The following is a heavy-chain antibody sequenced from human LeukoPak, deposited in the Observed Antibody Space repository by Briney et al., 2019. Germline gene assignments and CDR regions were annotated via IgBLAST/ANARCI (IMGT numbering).Heavy chain of an antibody. CDR3: ARRERITIFGVVISSAFDY. V-gene: IGHV3-21*01. CDR1: GFTFSSYS. Sequence: GGSLRLSCAASGFTFSSYSMNWVRQAPGKGLEWVSSISSSSYIYYSDSVKGRFTISRDNAKNSLYLQMNSLRAEDTAVYYCARRERITIFGVVISSAFDYWGQGTLVTVSS. CDR2: ISSSSYI. J-gene: IGHJ4*02. D-gene: IGHD3-3*01.